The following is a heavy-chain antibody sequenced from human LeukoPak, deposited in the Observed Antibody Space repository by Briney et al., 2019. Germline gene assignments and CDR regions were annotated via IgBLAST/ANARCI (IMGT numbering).Heavy chain of an antibody. D-gene: IGHD3-3*01. CDR1: GYSISNGYY. Sequence: SETLSLTCTVSGYSISNGYYWGWIRQPPGKGLKWVGSISHRGSTYYNPSLRSRITISLDRSKQKFSLKLTSVTAADTAVYFCARGAEYYAIWRGYAGYSDYWGQGISVTVSS. CDR2: ISHRGST. V-gene: IGHV4-38-2*02. CDR3: ARGAEYYAIWRGYAGYSDY. J-gene: IGHJ4*02.